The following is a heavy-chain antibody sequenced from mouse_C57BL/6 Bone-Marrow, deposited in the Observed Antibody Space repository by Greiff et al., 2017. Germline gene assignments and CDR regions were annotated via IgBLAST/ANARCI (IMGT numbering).Heavy chain of an antibody. Sequence: QVQLQQPGAELVMPGASAKLSCKASGYTFTSYWMHWVKQRPGQGLEWIGEIDPSDSYTNYNQKFKGKSTLTVDKSSSTAYMQLSSLTSDDSAVYYCAREGYSNYPHYYAMDYWGQGTSVTVSS. V-gene: IGHV1-69*01. CDR2: IDPSDSYT. CDR3: AREGYSNYPHYYAMDY. D-gene: IGHD2-5*01. CDR1: GYTFTSYW. J-gene: IGHJ4*01.